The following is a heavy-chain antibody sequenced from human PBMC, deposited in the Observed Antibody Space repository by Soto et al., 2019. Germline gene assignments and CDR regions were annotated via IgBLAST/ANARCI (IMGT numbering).Heavy chain of an antibody. CDR1: GGSISSGDYY. J-gene: IGHJ6*02. CDR3: ARDNTMMAQTPYYYGMDV. CDR2: IYYSGST. D-gene: IGHD3-22*01. Sequence: PSETLSLTCTVSGGSISSGDYYWSWIRQPPGKGLEWIGYIYYSGSTYYNPSLKSRVTISVDTSKNQFSLKLSSVTAADTAVYYCARDNTMMAQTPYYYGMDVWGQGTTVTVSS. V-gene: IGHV4-30-4*01.